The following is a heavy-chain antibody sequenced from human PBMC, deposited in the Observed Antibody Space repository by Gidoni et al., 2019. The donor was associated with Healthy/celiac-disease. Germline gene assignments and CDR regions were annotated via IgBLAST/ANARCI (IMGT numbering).Heavy chain of an antibody. CDR1: GYTFTGYY. CDR2: INPNSGGT. CDR3: ARDWACSGGSCYVLGGGGDAFDI. D-gene: IGHD2-15*01. J-gene: IGHJ3*02. V-gene: IGHV1-2*02. Sequence: QVQLVQSGAEVKKPGASVKVSCKASGYTFTGYYMHWVRQAPGQGLEWMGWINPNSGGTNYAQKFQGRVTMTRDTSISTAYMELSRLRSDDTAVYYCARDWACSGGSCYVLGGGGDAFDIWGQGTMVTVSS.